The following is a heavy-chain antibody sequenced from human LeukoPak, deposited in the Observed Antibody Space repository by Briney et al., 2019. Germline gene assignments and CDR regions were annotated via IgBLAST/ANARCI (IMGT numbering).Heavy chain of an antibody. CDR1: GYTLTELS. CDR3: ATDRYCSSTSCYWVDY. J-gene: IGHJ4*02. V-gene: IGHV1-24*01. Sequence: ASVKVSCKVSGYTLTELSMHWVRQAPGKGLEWMGGFDPEDGETIYAQKFQGRVTMTEGTSTDTAYMELSSLRSEDTAVYYCATDRYCSSTSCYWVDYWSQGTLVTVSS. CDR2: FDPEDGET. D-gene: IGHD2-2*01.